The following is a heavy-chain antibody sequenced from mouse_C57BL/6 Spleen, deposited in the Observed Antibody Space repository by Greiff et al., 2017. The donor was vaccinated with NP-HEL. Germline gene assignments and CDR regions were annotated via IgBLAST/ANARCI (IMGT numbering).Heavy chain of an antibody. D-gene: IGHD3-3*01. Sequence: VQLQQPGAELVKPGASVKLSCKASGYTFTSYWMQWVKQRPGQGLEWIGEIDPSDSYTNYNQKFKGKATLTVDTSSSTAYMQLSRLTSEDAAVYYCARGGWEGGYWGQGTTLTVSS. V-gene: IGHV1-50*01. CDR2: IDPSDSYT. J-gene: IGHJ2*01. CDR3: ARGGWEGGY. CDR1: GYTFTSYW.